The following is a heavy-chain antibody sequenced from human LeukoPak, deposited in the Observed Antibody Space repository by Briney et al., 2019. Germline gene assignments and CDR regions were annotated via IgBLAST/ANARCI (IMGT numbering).Heavy chain of an antibody. D-gene: IGHD6-13*01. Sequence: ASVKVSCKASGYTFTSYYMHWVRQAPGQGLEWMGIINPTTGDATYAQKFQGRLTMTRDMSTSTVYMELSSLTSEDTAVFYCARYGFSTVWQGGWHAFDIWGQGTVVTVSS. CDR3: ARYGFSTVWQGGWHAFDI. V-gene: IGHV1-46*01. CDR2: INPTTGDA. J-gene: IGHJ3*02. CDR1: GYTFTSYY.